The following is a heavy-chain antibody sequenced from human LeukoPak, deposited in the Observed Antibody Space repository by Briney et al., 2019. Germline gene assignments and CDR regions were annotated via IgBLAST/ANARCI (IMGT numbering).Heavy chain of an antibody. Sequence: GGSLRLSCAASGFIFSSYSMNWVRQAPGKGLERVSYISSGGSIIYYADSVKGRFTISRDNAKNSLYLQMNSLGDEDTAVYYCVRDDAGTDHYYYGMDVWGQGTTVTVSS. CDR2: ISSGGSII. CDR3: VRDDAGTDHYYYGMDV. V-gene: IGHV3-48*02. CDR1: GFIFSSYS. D-gene: IGHD1-14*01. J-gene: IGHJ6*02.